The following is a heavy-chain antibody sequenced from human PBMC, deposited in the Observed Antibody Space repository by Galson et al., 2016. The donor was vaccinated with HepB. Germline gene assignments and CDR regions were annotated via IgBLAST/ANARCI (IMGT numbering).Heavy chain of an antibody. CDR2: IKSDGSQT. V-gene: IGHV3-74*01. CDR1: GFSFSSYW. J-gene: IGHJ6*02. CDR3: ARRRTARSDQLPHYFYGMDV. D-gene: IGHD1-1*01. Sequence: SLRLSCAASGFSFSSYWMNWVRQVPGKGLVWVSRIKSDGSQTAYADSVKGRFTISRDNANNTLFLQMNSLRVEDTAIYYCARRRTARSDQLPHYFYGMDVWGQGTTVTVSS.